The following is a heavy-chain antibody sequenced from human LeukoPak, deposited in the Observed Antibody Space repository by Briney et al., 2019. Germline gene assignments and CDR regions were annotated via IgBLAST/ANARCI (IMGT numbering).Heavy chain of an antibody. CDR2: ISSSSSYT. D-gene: IGHD3-3*01. Sequence: AGGSLRLSCAASGFTFSDYYMSWIRQAPGKGLEWVSYISSSSSYTNYADSVKGRFTISRDNAKNSLYLQMNSLRAEDTAVYYCARDAHYDFWSGYYSTWPLGYWGQGTLVTVSS. CDR3: ARDAHYDFWSGYYSTWPLGY. V-gene: IGHV3-11*06. J-gene: IGHJ4*02. CDR1: GFTFSDYY.